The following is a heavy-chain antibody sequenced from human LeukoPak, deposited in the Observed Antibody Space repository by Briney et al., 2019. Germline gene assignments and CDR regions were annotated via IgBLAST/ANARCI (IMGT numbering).Heavy chain of an antibody. V-gene: IGHV1-69*13. J-gene: IGHJ6*02. CDR2: IIPIFGTA. Sequence: ASVKVSCKASGGTFSSYAISWVRQAPGQGLEWMGGIIPIFGTANYAQKFQGRVTITADESTSTAYMELSSLRSEDTAVYYCASVYKYGMDVWGQGTTVIVSS. CDR3: ASVYKYGMDV. CDR1: GGTFSSYA.